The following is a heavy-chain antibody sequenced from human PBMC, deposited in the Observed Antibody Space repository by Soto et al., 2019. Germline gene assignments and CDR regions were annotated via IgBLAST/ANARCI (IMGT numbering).Heavy chain of an antibody. J-gene: IGHJ3*02. Sequence: GWSLRLSCAASGFTCSSYDMSWVRQAPGKGLEWVSTILVGGSTHYPDSVKGRFTISRDNSKNTLFLQMNSLTAGDTAVYYCAKATATGGGAFDICGQGTMVTVSS. CDR1: GFTCSSYD. D-gene: IGHD2-8*02. CDR2: ILVGGST. CDR3: AKATATGGGAFDI. V-gene: IGHV3-23*01.